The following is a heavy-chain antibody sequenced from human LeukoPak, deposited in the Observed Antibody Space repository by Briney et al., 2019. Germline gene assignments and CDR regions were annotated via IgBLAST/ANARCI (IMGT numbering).Heavy chain of an antibody. CDR3: ARASDRYSSGWSYGMDV. J-gene: IGHJ6*02. Sequence: ASVKVSCKASGGTFSSYAISWMRQAPGQGLEWMGRIIPILGIANYAQKFQGRVTITADKSTSTAYMELSSLRSEDTAVYYCARASDRYSSGWSYGMDVWGQGTTVTVSS. CDR1: GGTFSSYA. CDR2: IIPILGIA. D-gene: IGHD6-19*01. V-gene: IGHV1-69*04.